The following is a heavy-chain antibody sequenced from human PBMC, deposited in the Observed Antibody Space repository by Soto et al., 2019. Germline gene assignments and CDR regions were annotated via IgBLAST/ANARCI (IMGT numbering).Heavy chain of an antibody. CDR3: IRDYGEPGSTNAVDI. CDR1: GFTFSSFW. CDR2: INGDGSGT. D-gene: IGHD3-10*01. V-gene: IGHV3-74*01. J-gene: IGHJ3*02. Sequence: EVQLVESGGDLVQSGGSLRLSCAASGFTFSSFWMPWVRQAPGEGLVWVSRINGDGSGTNYADCVVGRFTTARDNAKNTLYLKMSSLRAEDTAVYYCIRDYGEPGSTNAVDIWGQGTVVTVSS.